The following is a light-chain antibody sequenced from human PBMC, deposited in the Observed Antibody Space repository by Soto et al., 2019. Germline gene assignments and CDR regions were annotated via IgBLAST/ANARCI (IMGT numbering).Light chain of an antibody. CDR2: LAS. Sequence: DIVMTKSPDSLAVSLGERATISCKSSQTVLDSSNNKDDLTWYQQKPGQPPKLLIYLASTREFGVPDRVSGSGSVTDFNLTISSLQDDDVAVYYCQQYYATPRTFGHATTVAIK. J-gene: IGKJ1*01. CDR1: QTVLDSSNNKDD. CDR3: QQYYATPRT. V-gene: IGKV4-1*01.